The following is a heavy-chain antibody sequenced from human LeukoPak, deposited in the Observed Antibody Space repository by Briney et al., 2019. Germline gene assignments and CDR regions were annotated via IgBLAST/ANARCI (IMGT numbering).Heavy chain of an antibody. J-gene: IGHJ4*02. D-gene: IGHD2-15*01. Sequence: GGSLRLSCAASGFTFSSYGMHWVRQAPGKGLEWVSVIYSGGSTYYADSVKGRFTISRDNSKNTLYLQMNSLRAEDTAVYYCASSREYCSGGSCFDYWGQGILVTVSS. V-gene: IGHV3-NL1*01. CDR2: IYSGGST. CDR3: ASSREYCSGGSCFDY. CDR1: GFTFSSYG.